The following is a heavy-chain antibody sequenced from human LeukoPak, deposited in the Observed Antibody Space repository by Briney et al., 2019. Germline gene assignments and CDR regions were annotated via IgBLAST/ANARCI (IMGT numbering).Heavy chain of an antibody. Sequence: SQTLSLTCTVSGGSISSGGYYWSWIRQHPGRGLEWIGYIYYSGSTYYNPSLKSRVTISVDTSKNQFSLKLSSVTAADTAVYYCARDSVLTKYSSSWYGPTKNRDDAFDIWGQGTMVTVSS. CDR2: IYYSGST. J-gene: IGHJ3*02. V-gene: IGHV4-31*03. D-gene: IGHD6-13*01. CDR1: GGSISSGGYY. CDR3: ARDSVLTKYSSSWYGPTKNRDDAFDI.